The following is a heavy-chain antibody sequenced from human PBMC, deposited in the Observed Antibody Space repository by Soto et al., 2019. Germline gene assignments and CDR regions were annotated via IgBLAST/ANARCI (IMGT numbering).Heavy chain of an antibody. V-gene: IGHV3-30*18. J-gene: IGHJ3*01. CDR2: ISYDGSNQ. D-gene: IGHD3-10*01. CDR3: AKGALGVTWGAFDF. CDR1: GFSFSTYG. Sequence: QIQLVESGGGVVQPGESLRLSCAASGFSFSTYGMHWVRQAPGKGLEWVAVISYDGSNQYYEDSVKGRFTISRDNSKNTLYLQMNSLRPEDTARYYCAKGALGVTWGAFDFWDQGTLVPVSS.